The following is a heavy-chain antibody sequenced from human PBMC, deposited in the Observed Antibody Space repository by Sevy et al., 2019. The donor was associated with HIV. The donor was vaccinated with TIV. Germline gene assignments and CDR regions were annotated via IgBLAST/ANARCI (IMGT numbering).Heavy chain of an antibody. CDR2: ISSSSSYI. Sequence: GGSLRLSCAASGFTFSSYSMNWVRQAPGKGLEWVSSISSSSSYIYYADSVKGRFTISRDNGKNSLYLQMNSLRAEDTAAYYCAGGRNDFWGGSTVHYYYGMDVWGQGTTVTVSS. CDR3: AGGRNDFWGGSTVHYYYGMDV. V-gene: IGHV3-21*01. D-gene: IGHD3-3*01. J-gene: IGHJ6*02. CDR1: GFTFSSYS.